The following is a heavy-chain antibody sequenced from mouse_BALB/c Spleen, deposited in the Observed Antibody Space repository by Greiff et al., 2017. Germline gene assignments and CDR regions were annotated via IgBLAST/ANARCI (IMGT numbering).Heavy chain of an antibody. CDR2: ISYDGSN. D-gene: IGHD3-2*01. CDR1: GYSITSGYY. V-gene: IGHV3-6*02. CDR3: AREGTDDSSGLDY. Sequence: EVQLQQSGPGLVKPSQSLSLTCSVTGYSITSGYYWNWIRQFPGNKLEWMGYISYDGSNNYNPSLKNRISITRDTSKNQFFLKLNSVTTEDTATYYCAREGTDDSSGLDYWGQGTTLTVSS. J-gene: IGHJ2*01.